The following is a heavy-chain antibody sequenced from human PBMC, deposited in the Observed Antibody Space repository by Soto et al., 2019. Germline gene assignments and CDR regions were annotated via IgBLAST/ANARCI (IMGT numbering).Heavy chain of an antibody. CDR1: GYTFTSYW. Sequence: GESLKISCKGSGYTFTSYWIGWVRQMPGKGPEWMGIIYPGDSDTKYNPSFQGQVTISADKSITTTYLQWSSLKASDTAIYYCAASIFYYGMDVWGQGTTVTVSS. V-gene: IGHV5-51*01. CDR3: AASIFYYGMDV. J-gene: IGHJ6*02. CDR2: IYPGDSDT.